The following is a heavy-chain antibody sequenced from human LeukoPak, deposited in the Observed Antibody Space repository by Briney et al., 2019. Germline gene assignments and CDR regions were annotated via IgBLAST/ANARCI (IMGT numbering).Heavy chain of an antibody. D-gene: IGHD1-26*01. CDR2: IDWDDDK. V-gene: IGHV2-70*04. J-gene: IGHJ4*02. Sequence: SGPALVKHTQTLTLNCTFSGFSRSTSGMGVSWIRQPPAKALKWLARIDWDDDKFYSTSLKTRLTISKDTSKNEVVLTMTNMDPVDTATYYCARTSLGAFDYWGQGTLVTVSS. CDR1: GFSRSTSGMG. CDR3: ARTSLGAFDY.